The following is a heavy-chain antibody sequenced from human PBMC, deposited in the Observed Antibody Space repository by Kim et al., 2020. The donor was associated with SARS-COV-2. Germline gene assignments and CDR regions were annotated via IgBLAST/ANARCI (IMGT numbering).Heavy chain of an antibody. V-gene: IGHV3-23*01. CDR1: GFTFSSYA. J-gene: IGHJ4*02. CDR2: ISGSGGST. Sequence: GGSLRLSCAASGFTFSSYAMSWVRQAPGKGLEWVSAISGSGGSTYYADSVKGRFTISRDNSKNTLYLQMNSLRAEDTAVYYCAEDLRGVLAVAGYYFDYWGQGTLVTVSS. D-gene: IGHD6-19*01. CDR3: AEDLRGVLAVAGYYFDY.